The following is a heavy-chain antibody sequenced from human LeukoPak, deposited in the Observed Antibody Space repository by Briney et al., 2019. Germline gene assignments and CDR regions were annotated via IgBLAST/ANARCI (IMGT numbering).Heavy chain of an antibody. CDR3: ASVYCGGDCYPLYYYYGMDV. CDR1: GYTFTGYY. Sequence: ASVKVSCKASGYTFTGYYMHWVRQAPGQGLEWMGWINPNSGGTNYAQKFQGRVTMTRDTSISTVYMELSRLRSDDTAVYYCASVYCGGDCYPLYYYYGMDVWGQGTTVTVSS. D-gene: IGHD2-21*02. J-gene: IGHJ6*02. V-gene: IGHV1-2*02. CDR2: INPNSGGT.